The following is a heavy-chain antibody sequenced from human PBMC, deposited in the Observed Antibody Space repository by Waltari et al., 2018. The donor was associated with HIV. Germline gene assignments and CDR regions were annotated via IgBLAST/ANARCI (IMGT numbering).Heavy chain of an antibody. D-gene: IGHD3-22*01. CDR1: GYTFTGYY. CDR3: ARAVTDYDSSGYYNY. V-gene: IGHV1-2*02. J-gene: IGHJ4*02. Sequence: QVQLVQSGAEVTKPGASVKVSCKASGYTFTGYYMHWVRPSPGQGLEWMGWINPNSGGTNYAQKFQGRVTMTRDTSISTAYMELSRLRSDDTAVYYCARAVTDYDSSGYYNYWGQGTLVTVSS. CDR2: INPNSGGT.